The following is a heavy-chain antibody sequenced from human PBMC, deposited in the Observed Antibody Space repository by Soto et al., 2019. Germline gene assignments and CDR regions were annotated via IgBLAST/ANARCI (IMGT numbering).Heavy chain of an antibody. V-gene: IGHV1-18*04. CDR1: GYSVTDYG. D-gene: IGHD3-3*01. Sequence: QVQLVQSGAEVRKPGASVKVSCKASGYSVTDYGVIWVRHAPGQGLEWMGWISAHNGNTHYAQDLQGRVTLTTDSSTSTAYMELRSLRSDDTAVYYCARSLNWLFDYWGQGTLVTVSS. CDR3: ARSLNWLFDY. J-gene: IGHJ4*02. CDR2: ISAHNGNT.